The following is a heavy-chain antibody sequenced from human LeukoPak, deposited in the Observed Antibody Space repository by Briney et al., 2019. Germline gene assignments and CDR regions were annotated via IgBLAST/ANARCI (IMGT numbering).Heavy chain of an antibody. CDR2: ISYDGSNK. D-gene: IGHD2-21*01. CDR1: GFTFSSYG. Sequence: GGSLRLSCAASGFTFSSYGMHWVRQAPGKGLEWVAVISYDGSNKYYADSVKGRFTISRDNSKNTLYLQMNSLRAEDTAVYYCAKPYSPPFDIWGQGTMVTVSS. J-gene: IGHJ3*02. CDR3: AKPYSPPFDI. V-gene: IGHV3-30*18.